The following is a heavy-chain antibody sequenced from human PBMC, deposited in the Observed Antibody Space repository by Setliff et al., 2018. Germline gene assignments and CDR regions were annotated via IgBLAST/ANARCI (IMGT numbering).Heavy chain of an antibody. V-gene: IGHV4-61*09. J-gene: IGHJ4*02. CDR1: GGSISSGSYY. CDR3: ASYRQDVNY. D-gene: IGHD4-4*01. Sequence: SGTLSLTCTVSGGSISSGSYYWSWIRQPAGKGLEWIGHIYTSGSTNYNPSLKSRVTISVDTSKNQFSLKLSSVTAADTAAYYCASYRQDVNYWGQGTLVTVSS. CDR2: IYTSGST.